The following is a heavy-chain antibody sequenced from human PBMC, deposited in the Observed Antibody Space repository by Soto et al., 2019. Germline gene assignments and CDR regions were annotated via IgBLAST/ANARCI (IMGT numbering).Heavy chain of an antibody. CDR1: GFTFSSYS. D-gene: IGHD3-16*02. CDR2: ISSSSSYI. J-gene: IGHJ4*02. Sequence: GGSLRLSCAASGFTFSSYSMNWVRQAPGKGLEWVSSISSSSSYIYYADSVKGRFTISRDNAKNSLYLQMNSLRAEDTAVYYCASTRSGQLRGFSFWGQGTLVTVS. CDR3: ASTRSGQLRGFSF. V-gene: IGHV3-21*01.